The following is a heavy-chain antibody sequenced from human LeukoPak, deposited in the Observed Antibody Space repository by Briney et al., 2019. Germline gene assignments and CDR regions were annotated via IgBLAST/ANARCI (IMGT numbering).Heavy chain of an antibody. CDR2: IYTGGST. Sequence: PSETLSFTGTVSGGSISSYYWSWIRQPAGKGLEWIGRIYTGGSTNYNPSLKRRVTMSVETSKNQFSLKLSSVAAADTAVYYCARDEVLLWFGELLFNWFDPWGQGTLVTVSS. D-gene: IGHD3-10*01. CDR1: GGSISSYY. CDR3: ARDEVLLWFGELLFNWFDP. V-gene: IGHV4-4*07. J-gene: IGHJ5*02.